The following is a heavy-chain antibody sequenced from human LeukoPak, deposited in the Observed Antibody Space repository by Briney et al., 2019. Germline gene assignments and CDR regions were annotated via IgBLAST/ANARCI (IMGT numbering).Heavy chain of an antibody. Sequence: GGSLRLSCAASGFTFSDYYMSWIRQAPGKGLEWVSYISSSGSTIYYADSVKGRFTISRDNAKNSLYLQMNSLRAEDTAVYYCARDHVTIFGVVTDTDYFDYWGQGTLVTVSS. D-gene: IGHD3-3*01. CDR2: ISSSGSTI. V-gene: IGHV3-11*04. CDR1: GFTFSDYY. CDR3: ARDHVTIFGVVTDTDYFDY. J-gene: IGHJ4*02.